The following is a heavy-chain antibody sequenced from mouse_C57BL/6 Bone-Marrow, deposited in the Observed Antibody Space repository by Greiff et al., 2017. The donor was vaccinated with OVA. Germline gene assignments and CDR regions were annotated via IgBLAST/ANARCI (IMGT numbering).Heavy chain of an antibody. CDR2: IYPSDSET. CDR3: ARGDGSGYLDD. J-gene: IGHJ2*01. V-gene: IGHV1-61*01. Sequence: QVQLQQPGAELVRPGSSVKLSCKASGYTFTSYWMDWVKQRPGQGLEWIGNIYPSDSETHYNQKFKDKATLTVDKSSSTAYMQLSSLTSEDSAVYYCARGDGSGYLDDWGQGTTLTVSS. D-gene: IGHD3-2*02. CDR1: GYTFTSYW.